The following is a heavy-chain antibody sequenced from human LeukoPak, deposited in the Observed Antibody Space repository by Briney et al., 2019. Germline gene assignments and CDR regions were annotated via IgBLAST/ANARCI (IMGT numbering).Heavy chain of an antibody. Sequence: GGSLRLSCAASGFTSGFTFTSYSMNWVRQAPGKGLEWVANIKQDESEKYYLDSVKGRFTTSRDNARNSVYLQLNSLRAEDTAVYYCARDYFWYGYTKVHFDYWGQGTLVTVSS. D-gene: IGHD3-3*01. CDR3: ARDYFWYGYTKVHFDY. J-gene: IGHJ4*02. V-gene: IGHV3-7*01. CDR1: GFTFTSYS. CDR2: IKQDESEK.